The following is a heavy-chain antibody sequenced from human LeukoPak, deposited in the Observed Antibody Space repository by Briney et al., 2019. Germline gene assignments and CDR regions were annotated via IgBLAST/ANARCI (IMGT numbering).Heavy chain of an antibody. D-gene: IGHD3-22*01. CDR3: ARDRLPYHDTSGESSFDY. CDR1: GFTFSDYY. J-gene: IGHJ4*02. CDR2: ISNSGSAI. V-gene: IGHV3-11*01. Sequence: GGSLTLSCAASGFTFSDYYMSWIRQTPEKGLEWISYISNSGSAIYYADSVKGRFTTSRDNSKNSLYLQLNSLRDVDTAVYFCARDRLPYHDTSGESSFDYWGQGILVTVSS.